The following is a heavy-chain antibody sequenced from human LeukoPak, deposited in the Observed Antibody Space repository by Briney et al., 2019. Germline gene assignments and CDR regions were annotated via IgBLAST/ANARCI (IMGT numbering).Heavy chain of an antibody. CDR3: ARDEYSSSSWYYYYMDV. D-gene: IGHD6-6*01. Sequence: ASVKVSCKASGYTFTGYYMHWVRQAPGQGLEWMGWINPNSGGTNYAQKFQGRVTMTRDTSISTAYMELSRLRSDDTAVYYCARDEYSSSSWYYYYMDVWGKGTTVTVSS. CDR1: GYTFTGYY. V-gene: IGHV1-2*02. CDR2: INPNSGGT. J-gene: IGHJ6*03.